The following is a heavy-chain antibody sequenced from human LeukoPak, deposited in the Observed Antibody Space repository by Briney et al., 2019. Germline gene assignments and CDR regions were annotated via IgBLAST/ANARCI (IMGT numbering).Heavy chain of an antibody. D-gene: IGHD2-2*01. V-gene: IGHV1-18*01. J-gene: IGHJ4*02. CDR3: ARSGHCSGADCYAEGIDY. CDR2: ISGYNGNT. Sequence: ASVKVSCKASSYTFTGNGITWVRQAPGQGLEWMGWISGYNGNTVYAQMFQGRVTMTTDTSTSTAYMEVTNLRSDDTAMYYCARSGHCSGADCYAEGIDYWGQGTLVTVSS. CDR1: SYTFTGNG.